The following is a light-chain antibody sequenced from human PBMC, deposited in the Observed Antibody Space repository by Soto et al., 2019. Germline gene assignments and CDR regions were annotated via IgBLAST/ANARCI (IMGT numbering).Light chain of an antibody. J-gene: IGLJ7*01. Sequence: QAVVTQESSLTVSPGGTVTLTCGSSTGAVTSGHYPYWFQQKPGHAPRTLIFDTNKKHSWTLARFSGSLLGGKAALTLSGAHPEDEADYYCLLSYSGAAVFGGGTQLTVL. CDR1: TGAVTSGHY. CDR2: DTN. CDR3: LLSYSGAAV. V-gene: IGLV7-46*01.